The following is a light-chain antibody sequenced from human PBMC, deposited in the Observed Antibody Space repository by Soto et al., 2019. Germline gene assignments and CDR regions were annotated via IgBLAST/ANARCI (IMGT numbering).Light chain of an antibody. CDR2: ATS. Sequence: DVQMTQSTSSLSAFVGDRVTITCRASQGIAPYLAWFQQKPGKVPKLLIYATSTLQSGVPSRFSGSGSGTDFTLTISSLQPEDVATYYCQKYNTAPLTFGGGNKVEIK. J-gene: IGKJ4*01. V-gene: IGKV1-27*01. CDR1: QGIAPY. CDR3: QKYNTAPLT.